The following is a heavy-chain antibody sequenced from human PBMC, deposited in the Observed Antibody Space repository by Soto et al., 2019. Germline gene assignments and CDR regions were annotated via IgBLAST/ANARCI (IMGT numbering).Heavy chain of an antibody. Sequence: GGSLRLSCAASGFTFSSYGMHWVRQAPGKGLEWVAVIWYDGSNKYYADSVKGRFTISRDNAENSLYLQMNSLTSEDTAVYYCVKDLVFGEHSTDYYFESWGQGSQVTVSS. J-gene: IGHJ4*02. CDR2: IWYDGSNK. CDR1: GFTFSSYG. CDR3: VKDLVFGEHSTDYYFES. V-gene: IGHV3-33*03. D-gene: IGHD4-17*01.